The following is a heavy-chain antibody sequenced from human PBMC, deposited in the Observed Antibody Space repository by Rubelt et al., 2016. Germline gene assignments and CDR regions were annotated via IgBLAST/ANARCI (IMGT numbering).Heavy chain of an antibody. CDR1: GGTFSSYA. V-gene: IGHV1-69*04. CDR2: IIPILGIA. CDR3: ASDADYYDSSGYYPF. J-gene: IGHJ4*02. Sequence: QVQLVQSGAEVKKPGSSVKVSCKASGGTFSSYAISWVRQAPGQGLEWMGRIIPILGIANYAQKFQAKVTITADKSRSTAYMELSSLRSEDTAGYYCASDADYYDSSGYYPFWGQGTLVTVSS. D-gene: IGHD3-22*01.